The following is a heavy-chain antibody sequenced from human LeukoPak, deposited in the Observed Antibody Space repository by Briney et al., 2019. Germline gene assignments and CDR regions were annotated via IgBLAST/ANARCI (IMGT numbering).Heavy chain of an antibody. Sequence: ASVKVSCKASGYTFTDYYLHWVRQAPGQGLEWLGWINPNSGDTNYPQKFQGRVTMTRDTSISTAYMELSRLRSDDTAVYYCARGNPSRGAFDIWGQGTMVTVSS. V-gene: IGHV1-2*02. J-gene: IGHJ3*02. D-gene: IGHD3-10*01. CDR1: GYTFTDYY. CDR3: ARGNPSRGAFDI. CDR2: INPNSGDT.